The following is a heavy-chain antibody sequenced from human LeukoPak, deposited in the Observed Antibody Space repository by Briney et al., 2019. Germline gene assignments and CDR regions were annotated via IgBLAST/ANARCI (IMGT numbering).Heavy chain of an antibody. J-gene: IGHJ4*02. CDR3: ARARAGLDY. CDR1: GGSISSSSYY. V-gene: IGHV4-39*07. CDR2: IYYSGST. Sequence: SETLSLTCTVSGGSISSSSYYWGWIRQPPGKGLEWIGGIYYSGSTYYNPSLKSRVTISVDTSKNQFSLKLSSVTAADTAVYYCARARAGLDYWGQGTLVTVSS.